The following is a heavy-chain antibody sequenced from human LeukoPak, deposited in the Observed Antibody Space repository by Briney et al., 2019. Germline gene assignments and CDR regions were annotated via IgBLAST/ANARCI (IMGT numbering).Heavy chain of an antibody. D-gene: IGHD1-26*01. CDR3: ARGGIVGGIDAFDI. V-gene: IGHV1-2*02. J-gene: IGHJ3*02. Sequence: GASVKASCKASGHTFTGYYMHWVRQAPGQGLEWMRWINPSSGGTNYAQKFQGRVTMTSDTSISTAYMELRRLRSEDTAVYYCARGGIVGGIDAFDIWGQGTMVTVSS. CDR1: GHTFTGYY. CDR2: INPSSGGT.